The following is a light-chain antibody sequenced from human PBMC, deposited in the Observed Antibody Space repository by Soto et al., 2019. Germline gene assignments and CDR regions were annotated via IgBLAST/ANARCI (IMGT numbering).Light chain of an antibody. CDR1: SSDVGGYNH. Sequence: QSALTQPASVSGSPGQSITISCTGTSSDVGGYNHVSWYQQHPGKAPKVIIYEVSNRPSGVSNRFSGSKSDNTASLTISGLQAEDEADYYCNSYRSGTTFWVFGGGTKLTVL. J-gene: IGLJ3*02. V-gene: IGLV2-14*01. CDR2: EVS. CDR3: NSYRSGTTFWV.